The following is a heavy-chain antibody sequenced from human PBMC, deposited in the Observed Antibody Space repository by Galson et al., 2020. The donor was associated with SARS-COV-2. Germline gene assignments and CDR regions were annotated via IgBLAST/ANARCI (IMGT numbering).Heavy chain of an antibody. V-gene: IGHV4-38-2*02. D-gene: IGHD3-10*01. CDR1: GYSINSGYY. J-gene: IGHJ1*01. Sequence: SQTLSLTCTVSGYSINSGYYWGWIRPPQGRGLEWIGIISRSGTTFYNPSLKSRVTKSVDTSKNQFSLKLNSVTAADTAVYYCARDNGVRGELEHGGQGTLVTVSS. CDR2: ISRSGTT. CDR3: ARDNGVRGELEH.